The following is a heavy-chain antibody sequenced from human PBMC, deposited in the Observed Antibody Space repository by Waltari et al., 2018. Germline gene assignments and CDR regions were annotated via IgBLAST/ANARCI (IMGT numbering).Heavy chain of an antibody. CDR2: ISNSGGST. CDR1: GFTFSNYA. D-gene: IGHD6-19*01. J-gene: IGHJ4*02. Sequence: EVQLLESGGGLVQPGGSLRLSCDTSGFTFSNYAMSWVRQAPGKGLGWVSAISNSGGSTWYAVSVKGRFTISRDNSKNTLYLQMNSLRAEDTAVYYCLGIAVAGTSLDYWGQGTLVTVSS. V-gene: IGHV3-23*01. CDR3: LGIAVAGTSLDY.